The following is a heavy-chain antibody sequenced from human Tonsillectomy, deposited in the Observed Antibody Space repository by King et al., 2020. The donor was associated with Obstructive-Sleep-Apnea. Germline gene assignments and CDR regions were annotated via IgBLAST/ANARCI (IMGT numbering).Heavy chain of an antibody. CDR1: GYTFTVFY. J-gene: IGHJ6*02. D-gene: IGHD5-12*01. CDR2: INPNSGGT. CDR3: AREDADIAEEKGLDV. V-gene: IGHV1-2*02. Sequence: QLVQSGAEVKKPGASVMVSCKASGYTFTVFYMHWVRQAPGQGLEWMGWINPNSGGTNYAQKFRGRVTMTRDTSISTAYMELSRLRYDDTAVYYCAREDADIAEEKGLDVWGQGTTVTVSS.